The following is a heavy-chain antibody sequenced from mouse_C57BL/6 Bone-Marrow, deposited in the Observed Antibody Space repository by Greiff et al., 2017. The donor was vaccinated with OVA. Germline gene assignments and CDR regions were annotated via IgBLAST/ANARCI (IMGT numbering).Heavy chain of an antibody. CDR2: IYPGSGSI. CDR1: GYTFTEYT. J-gene: IGHJ3*01. D-gene: IGHD2-1*01. CDR3: AGHEDTGMCNSSWFAY. Sequence: VQLQQSGAELVKPGASVKLSCKASGYTFTEYTIHWVKQRPGQGLEWIGWIYPGSGSIKYNEKFKDKATLTADKSSSTVYMELSRMTSEDSAVYFCAGHEDTGMCNSSWFAYWGQGTLVTVSA. V-gene: IGHV1-62-2*01.